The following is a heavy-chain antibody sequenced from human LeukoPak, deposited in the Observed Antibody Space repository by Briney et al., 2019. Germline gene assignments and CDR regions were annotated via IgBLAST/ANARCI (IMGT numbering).Heavy chain of an antibody. CDR2: IYPHSGGT. D-gene: IGHD1-26*01. J-gene: IGHJ4*02. Sequence: GASVKVSCKASGYTFTVYYMHWVRQAPGQGPEWMGWIYPHSGGTNYAQKFQGRVTMTRDTSISTAYMELSRLRSDDTAVYYCARDQVDAGSYFAFFDYWGQGTLVTVSS. V-gene: IGHV1-2*02. CDR1: GYTFTVYY. CDR3: ARDQVDAGSYFAFFDY.